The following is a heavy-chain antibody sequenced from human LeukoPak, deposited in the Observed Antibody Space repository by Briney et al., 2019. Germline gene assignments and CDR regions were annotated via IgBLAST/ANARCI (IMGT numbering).Heavy chain of an antibody. CDR2: IRYDGSNK. CDR3: AKGGIQLWISEFDY. Sequence: SCKASGGTFSSYGMHWVRQAPGKGLEWVAFIRYDGSNKYYADSVKGRFTISRDNSKNTLYLQMNSLRAEDTAVYYCAKGGIQLWISEFDYWGQGTLVTVSS. CDR1: GGTFSSYG. J-gene: IGHJ4*02. V-gene: IGHV3-30*02. D-gene: IGHD5-18*01.